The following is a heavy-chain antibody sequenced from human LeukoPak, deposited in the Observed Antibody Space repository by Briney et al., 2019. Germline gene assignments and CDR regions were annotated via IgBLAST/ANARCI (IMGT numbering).Heavy chain of an antibody. D-gene: IGHD6-19*01. CDR2: IHHDGRT. Sequence: GSLRLSCAASGFTFSSYSMNWVRQPPGKGLEWIGEIHHDGRTNYNPPLRSRVTISVDKSKNQFSLMLNAVTATDTAVYYCAAQGGWYQDYWGQGSLVTVSS. CDR1: GFTFSSYSM. CDR3: AAQGGWYQDY. V-gene: IGHV4-4*02. J-gene: IGHJ4*02.